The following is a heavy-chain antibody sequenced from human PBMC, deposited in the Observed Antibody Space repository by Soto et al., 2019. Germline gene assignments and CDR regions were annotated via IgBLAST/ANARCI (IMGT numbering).Heavy chain of an antibody. J-gene: IGHJ4*02. V-gene: IGHV3-7*01. CDR1: GFDFSPYL. Sequence: GGSLRLSCAASGFDFSPYLMTWVRQDPGKGLEWVANINKDGSEKHYVDSVKDRFTISRDNTKNSLYLQINSLRAEDTAVYYCAREKSVLAAIGDYWGQGTLVTVSS. CDR3: AREKSVLAAIGDY. D-gene: IGHD2-2*01. CDR2: INKDGSEK.